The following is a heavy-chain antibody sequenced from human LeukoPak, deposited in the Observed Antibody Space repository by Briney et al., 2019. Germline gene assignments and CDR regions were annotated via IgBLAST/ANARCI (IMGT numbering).Heavy chain of an antibody. CDR3: ARSPRIAVAGYDY. CDR2: ISSSGSTI. Sequence: GGSLRLSCAASGFTFSSYEMNWVRQAPGKGLEWVSYISSSGSTIYYADSVKGRFTISRENAKNSLYLQMNSLRAEDTAVYYCARSPRIAVAGYDYWGQGTLVTVSS. V-gene: IGHV3-48*03. D-gene: IGHD6-19*01. CDR1: GFTFSSYE. J-gene: IGHJ4*02.